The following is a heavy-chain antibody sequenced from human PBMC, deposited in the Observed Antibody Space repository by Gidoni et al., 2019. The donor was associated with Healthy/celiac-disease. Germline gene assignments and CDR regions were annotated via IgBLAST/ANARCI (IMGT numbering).Heavy chain of an antibody. CDR2: IYYSGST. D-gene: IGHD3-9*01. J-gene: IGHJ4*02. Sequence: QLQLQESGPGLVKPSETLSLTCTVSGGSISSSSYYWGWIRQPPGKGLEWIGSIYYSGSTYYNPSLKSRVTISVDTSKNQFSLKLSSVTAADTAVYYCARVLTDPLYYFDYWGQGTLVTVSS. V-gene: IGHV4-39*07. CDR1: GGSISSSSYY. CDR3: ARVLTDPLYYFDY.